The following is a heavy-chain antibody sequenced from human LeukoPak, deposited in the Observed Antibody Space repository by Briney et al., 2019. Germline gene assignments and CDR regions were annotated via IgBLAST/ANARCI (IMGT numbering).Heavy chain of an antibody. CDR3: ARHQQQQPGP. D-gene: IGHD6-13*01. CDR2: IYYSGST. Sequence: PSETLSLTCTVSGGSISSSSYCWGWIRQPPGKGLEWIGSIYYSGSTYYNPSLKSRVTISVDTSKNQFSLKLSSVTAADTAVYYCARHQQQQPGPWGQGTLVTVSS. J-gene: IGHJ5*02. CDR1: GGSISSSSYC. V-gene: IGHV4-39*01.